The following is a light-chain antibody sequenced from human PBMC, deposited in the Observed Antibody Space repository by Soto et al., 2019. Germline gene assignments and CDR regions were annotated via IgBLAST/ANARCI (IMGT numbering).Light chain of an antibody. V-gene: IGKV1-27*01. CDR2: GAS. CDR3: QKYDSAPLT. J-gene: IGKJ1*01. Sequence: DIQMTQSPSSLSASVGDRVTITCLASQGISNNLAWYQQKPGNVPKLLIYGASTLQSGVPSRFSGSGSGTDFTLTISSLQPEDVATYYCQKYDSAPLTFGQGTKVEFK. CDR1: QGISNN.